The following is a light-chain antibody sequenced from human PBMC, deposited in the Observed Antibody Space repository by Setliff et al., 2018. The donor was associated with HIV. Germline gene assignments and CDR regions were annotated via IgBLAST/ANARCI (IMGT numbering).Light chain of an antibody. CDR1: SSDVGAYKF. CDR2: EVS. V-gene: IGLV2-14*01. Sequence: QSVLTQPASVSGSPGQSITISCTGTSSDVGAYKFVSWYQHHPGKAPKFIIYEVSNRPLGVSNRFSGSKSGNTASLTISGLQADDEADYYCTSYTTSSTLVFGGGTKVTVL. CDR3: TSYTTSSTLV. J-gene: IGLJ2*01.